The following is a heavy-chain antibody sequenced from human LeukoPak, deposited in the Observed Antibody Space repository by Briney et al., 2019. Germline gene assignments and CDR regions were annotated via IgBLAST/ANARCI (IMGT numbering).Heavy chain of an antibody. V-gene: IGHV1-2*06. CDR1: GYTFTGYY. D-gene: IGHD4-17*01. Sequence: ASVKVSCKASGYTFTGYYMHWVRQAPGQGLEWMGRINPNSGGTNYAQKFQGRVTMTRDTSISTAYMELSRLRSDDTAVYYCARDLYDYGDSHDAFGIWGQGTMVTVSS. CDR2: INPNSGGT. J-gene: IGHJ3*02. CDR3: ARDLYDYGDSHDAFGI.